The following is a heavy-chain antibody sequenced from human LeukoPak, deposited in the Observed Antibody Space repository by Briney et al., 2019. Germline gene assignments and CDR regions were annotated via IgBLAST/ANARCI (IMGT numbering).Heavy chain of an antibody. J-gene: IGHJ4*02. CDR3: ARDRRSSGYYEATLDY. Sequence: GGSLRLSGAASGFTFSSYARDWVRQAPGKGLEWGAVISYDGSNKYYAASVTGRFTVSRDNSKNTLYLKMNSLRAEDTAVYYCARDRRSSGYYEATLDYWGQGTLVTVSS. CDR2: ISYDGSNK. D-gene: IGHD3-22*01. V-gene: IGHV3-30-3*01. CDR1: GFTFSSYA.